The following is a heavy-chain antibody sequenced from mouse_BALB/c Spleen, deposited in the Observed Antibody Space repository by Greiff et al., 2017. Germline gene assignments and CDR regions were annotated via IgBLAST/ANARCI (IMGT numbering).Heavy chain of an antibody. CDR1: GFTFTDYY. V-gene: IGHV7-3*02. CDR2: IRNKANGYTT. D-gene: IGHD1-1*01. CDR3: ARDMGTTVVEGAMDY. Sequence: EVQGVESGGGLVQPGGSLRLSCATSGFTFTDYYMSWVRQPPGKALEWLGFIRNKANGYTTEYSASVKGRFTISRDNSQSILYLQMNTLRAEDSATYYCARDMGTTVVEGAMDYWGQGTSVTVSS. J-gene: IGHJ4*01.